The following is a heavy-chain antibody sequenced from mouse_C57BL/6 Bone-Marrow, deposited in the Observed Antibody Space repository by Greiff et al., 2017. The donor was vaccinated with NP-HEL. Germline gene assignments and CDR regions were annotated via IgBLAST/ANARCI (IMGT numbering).Heavy chain of an antibody. CDR3: AREGAMVTTLLYYLDY. J-gene: IGHJ2*01. V-gene: IGHV3-6*01. CDR2: ISYDGSN. D-gene: IGHD2-2*01. CDR1: GYSITSGYY. Sequence: DVKLQESGPGLVKPSQSLSLTCSVTGYSITSGYYWNWIRQFPGNKLEWMGYISYDGSNNYNPSLKNRISITRATSKNQFFLKLNSVTTEDTATYYGAREGAMVTTLLYYLDYWGQGTTLTVSS.